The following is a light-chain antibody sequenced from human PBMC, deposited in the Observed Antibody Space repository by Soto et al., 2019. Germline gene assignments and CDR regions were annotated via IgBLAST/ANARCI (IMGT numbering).Light chain of an antibody. V-gene: IGLV2-23*01. CDR1: SSDVGSYNL. CDR2: EGS. Sequence: QSALTQPASVSGSPGQSITISCTGTSSDVGSYNLVSWYQQHPGKAPKLMIYEGSKRPSGVSNRFSGSKSGNTASLTISGLQAEDEADYYCCSYAGRDNYVFGTGTKVTVL. J-gene: IGLJ1*01. CDR3: CSYAGRDNYV.